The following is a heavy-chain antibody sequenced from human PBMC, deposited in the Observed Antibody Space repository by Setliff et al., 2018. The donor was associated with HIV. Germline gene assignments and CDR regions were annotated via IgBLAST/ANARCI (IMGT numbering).Heavy chain of an antibody. CDR1: GFTVSSNY. J-gene: IGHJ3*02. CDR2: IRRETYGGTT. CDR3: ARDRGDSSGYYDAFDI. D-gene: IGHD6-19*01. V-gene: IGHV3-49*04. Sequence: GGSLRLSCAASGFTVSSNYMSWVRQAPGKGLEWISFIRRETYGGTTEYAASVKGRYTISRDDSESIAYLHMNSLKSEDTAMYFCARDRGDSSGYYDAFDIWGQGTMVTVSS.